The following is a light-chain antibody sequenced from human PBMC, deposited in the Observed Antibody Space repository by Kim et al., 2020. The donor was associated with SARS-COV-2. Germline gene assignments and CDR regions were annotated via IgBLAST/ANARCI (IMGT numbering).Light chain of an antibody. CDR3: QHHKNGPPYT. V-gene: IGKV3-15*01. J-gene: IGKJ2*01. CDR2: SAA. Sequence: EIEMTQSPATLSVSPGESATLSCRASQTVGSHLAWYQQKPGQAPRLLIYSAATRATGIPPRFRGSGSGTEFTLTISSLQSEDSAIYYCQHHKNGPPYTFGQGTKLEIK. CDR1: QTVGSH.